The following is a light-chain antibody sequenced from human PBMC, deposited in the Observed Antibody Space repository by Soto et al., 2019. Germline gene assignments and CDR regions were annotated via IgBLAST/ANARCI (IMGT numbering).Light chain of an antibody. CDR3: SSYRTGGPFV. CDR2: KVS. Sequence: QSALTQPASVSGSPGQSITIPCTGSSNDIGGYNYVSWYQQHPGRAPKLVIYKVSDRPSGVSTRFSASKSGNTASLTISGLQAEDEADYYCSSYRTGGPFVFGTGTKLTVL. CDR1: SNDIGGYNY. V-gene: IGLV2-14*01. J-gene: IGLJ1*01.